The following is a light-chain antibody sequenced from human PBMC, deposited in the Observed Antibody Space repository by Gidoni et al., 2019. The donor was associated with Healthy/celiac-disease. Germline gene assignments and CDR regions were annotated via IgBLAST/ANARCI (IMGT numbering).Light chain of an antibody. CDR3: QQYDNLTWT. CDR1: QDISNY. Sequence: DIQMTQSPSSLSASVGDRVTITCQASQDISNYLIWYQQKPGKAPKLLNYDASNLETGVPSRFSGSGSGTDFTFTISSLQPEDIATYYCQQYDNLTWTFGQGTKVEIK. CDR2: DAS. V-gene: IGKV1-33*01. J-gene: IGKJ1*01.